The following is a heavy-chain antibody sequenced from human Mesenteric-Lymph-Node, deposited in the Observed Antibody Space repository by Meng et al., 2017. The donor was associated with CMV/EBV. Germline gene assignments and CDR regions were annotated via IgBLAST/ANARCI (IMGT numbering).Heavy chain of an antibody. V-gene: IGHV3-48*04. CDR1: GFTFSTSA. J-gene: IGHJ6*02. D-gene: IGHD2-2*01. CDR3: ARDWCSSTSCYSSGVMDV. Sequence: GESLKISCAASGFTFSTSAMHWVRQAPGKGLEWVSYISSSGSTIYYADSVKGRFTISRDNAKNSLYLQMNSLRAEDTAVYYCARDWCSSTSCYSSGVMDVWGQGTTVTVSS. CDR2: ISSSGSTI.